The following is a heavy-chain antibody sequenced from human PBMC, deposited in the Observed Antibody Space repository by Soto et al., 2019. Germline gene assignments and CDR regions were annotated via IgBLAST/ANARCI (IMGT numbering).Heavy chain of an antibody. CDR3: ARGQEGLVATH. D-gene: IGHD5-12*01. V-gene: IGHV4-34*01. CDR1: GGSLSGYY. Sequence: QVQLQQWGAGLLKPSETLSLNCAVNGGSLSGYYWSWIRQPPGKGLEWIGEIKDGGRTNYSPSLNRRATISSDTSNNQFSLRLYSVTAADTGVYYCARGQEGLVATHWDQGTLVTVSS. J-gene: IGHJ4*02. CDR2: IKDGGRT.